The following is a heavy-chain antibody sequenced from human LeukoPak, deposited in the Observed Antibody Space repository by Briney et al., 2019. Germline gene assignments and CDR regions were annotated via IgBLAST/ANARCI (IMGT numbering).Heavy chain of an antibody. CDR3: ARVRYYYESSGYYPRELDY. V-gene: IGHV4-59*01. D-gene: IGHD3-22*01. CDR1: GGSISSYY. J-gene: IGHJ4*02. Sequence: SETLSLTCTVSGGSISSYYWSWIRQPPGKGLEWIGYIYYSGSTNYNPSLKSRVTISVDTSKNQFSLKLSSVTAADTAVYYCARVRYYYESSGYYPRELDYWGQGTLVTVSS. CDR2: IYYSGST.